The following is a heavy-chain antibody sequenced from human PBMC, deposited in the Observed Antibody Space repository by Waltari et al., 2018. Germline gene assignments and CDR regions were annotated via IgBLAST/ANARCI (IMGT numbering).Heavy chain of an antibody. J-gene: IGHJ4*02. D-gene: IGHD2-21*02. CDR1: GYTFTAYH. Sequence: QVQLVQSGAEVKKPGASVKVSCKASGYTFTAYHMHWVRQAPGQGLEWMGWLNPNSGGTNYAQIFQGRVTMTRDTSISTAFMELSNLKSDDTAVYYCARGQGDSLDYWGQGTLVTVSS. CDR3: ARGQGDSLDY. CDR2: LNPNSGGT. V-gene: IGHV1-2*02.